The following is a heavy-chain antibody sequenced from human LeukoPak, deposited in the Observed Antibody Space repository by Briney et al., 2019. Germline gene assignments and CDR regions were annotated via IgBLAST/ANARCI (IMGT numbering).Heavy chain of an antibody. J-gene: IGHJ5*01. CDR3: ARRPRGVIIKTWFDS. Sequence: ETLSLTCAVYGGSFSGYYWGWIRQPPGKGLEWIGEINHSGSANYNPSLKSRVTILLDTSNNQFSLNLSSVTAADTAVYYCARRPRGVIIKTWFDSWGQGTLVTVSS. D-gene: IGHD3-10*01. V-gene: IGHV4-34*01. CDR1: GGSFSGYY. CDR2: INHSGSA.